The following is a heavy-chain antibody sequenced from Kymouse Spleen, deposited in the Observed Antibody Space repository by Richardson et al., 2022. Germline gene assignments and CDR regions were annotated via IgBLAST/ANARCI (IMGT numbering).Heavy chain of an antibody. J-gene: IGHJ4*02. Sequence: QVQLQQWGAGLLKPSETLSLTCAVYGGSFSGYYWSWIRQPPGKGLEWIGEINHSGSTNYNPSLKSRVTISVDTSKNQFSLKLSSVTAADTAVYYCASSIAAQFDYWGQGTLVTVSS. CDR3: ASSIAAQFDY. V-gene: IGHV4-34*01. CDR1: GGSFSGYY. D-gene: IGHD6-6*01. CDR2: INHSGST.